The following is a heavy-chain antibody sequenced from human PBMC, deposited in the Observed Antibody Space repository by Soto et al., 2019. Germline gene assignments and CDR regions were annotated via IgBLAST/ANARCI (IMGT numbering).Heavy chain of an antibody. CDR1: GGSISSYY. D-gene: IGHD5-12*01. CDR2: IYYSGST. CDR3: ARGRDGYNTLYYYYYYGMDV. J-gene: IGHJ6*02. V-gene: IGHV4-59*01. Sequence: QVQLQESGPGLVKPSETLSLTCTVSGGSISSYYWSWIRQPPGKGLEWIGYIYYSGSTNYNPSLKSRVTISVDTSKNQFSLKLSSVTAAYTAVYYCARGRDGYNTLYYYYYYGMDVWGQGTTVTVSS.